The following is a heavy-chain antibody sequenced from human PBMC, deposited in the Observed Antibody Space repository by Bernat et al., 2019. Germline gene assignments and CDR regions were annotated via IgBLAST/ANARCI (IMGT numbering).Heavy chain of an antibody. CDR2: IQYDGSNK. D-gene: IGHD1-26*01. Sequence: HSCAASGFTFSIYVMHWVRQSPGKGLEWVAFIQYDGSNKYYADSVKGRFTISRDNSKNTLYLQMNSLRAEDTAVYYCSRGLGTVGTTNLDYWGRGTLV. V-gene: IGHV3-30*02. J-gene: IGHJ4*02. CDR3: SRGLGTVGTTNLDY. CDR1: GFTFSIYV.